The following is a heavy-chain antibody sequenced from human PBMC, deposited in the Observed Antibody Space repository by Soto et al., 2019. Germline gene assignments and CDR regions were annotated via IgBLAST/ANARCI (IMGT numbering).Heavy chain of an antibody. J-gene: IGHJ2*01. V-gene: IGHV4-30-4*01. CDR2: IFSSGRT. Sequence: QVQLQESGPGLVKPSQTLSLTCTVSGGSISSGDYFWSWIRQPPGKGLEWIWYIFSSGRTYYNPSFKSQFTISVDTAKNHFSLQLRSVTAAYSAVYYCARVHGDYSLERYYYLWGRGTLVTVS. CDR3: ARVHGDYSLERYYYL. D-gene: IGHD4-17*01. CDR1: GGSISSGDYF.